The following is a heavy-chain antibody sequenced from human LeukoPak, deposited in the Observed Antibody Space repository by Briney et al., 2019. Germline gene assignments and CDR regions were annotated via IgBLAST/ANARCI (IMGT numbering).Heavy chain of an antibody. D-gene: IGHD2-15*01. CDR3: ARGYCSDEICPVFPS. CDR1: GGSVTSYY. Sequence: SETLSLTCSVSGGSVTSYYWNWVRQTPEMGLEWIGYISNTGATDYGPAFTSRVSMSLDTSKNQFSLKLTYVTAADTGVYYCARGYCSDEICPVFPSWGQGTLVTVSS. CDR2: ISNTGAT. J-gene: IGHJ1*01. V-gene: IGHV4-59*02.